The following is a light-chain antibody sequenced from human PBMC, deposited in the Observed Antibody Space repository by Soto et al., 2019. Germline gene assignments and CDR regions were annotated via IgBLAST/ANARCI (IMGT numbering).Light chain of an antibody. J-gene: IGLJ1*01. V-gene: IGLV2-8*01. Sequence: QSALTQPPSASGSPGQSVTITCSGTSSDVGEENYVSWYQQHPGKVPKLILYEVSKRPSGVPDRFSGSRSGNTASLTVSGLQAEDEADYYCSSFVGGSFTHYVFGIGTKVTVL. CDR1: SSDVGEENY. CDR2: EVS. CDR3: SSFVGGSFTHYV.